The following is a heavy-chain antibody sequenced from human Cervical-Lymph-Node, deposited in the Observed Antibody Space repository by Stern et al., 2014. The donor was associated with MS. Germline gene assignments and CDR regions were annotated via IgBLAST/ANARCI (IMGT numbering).Heavy chain of an antibody. CDR3: ARHLSDDAFDI. CDR1: GYIFGDYW. Sequence: DVQLVQSGAEVKKPGESLKISCKGSGYIFGDYWIAWVRQMPGKGLEWMGIIYPGDSDTRYSPSFQGHVTISVDKSISTAFLHWSSLKASDTARYFCARHLSDDAFDIWGQGTMVTVSS. J-gene: IGHJ3*02. V-gene: IGHV5-51*01. CDR2: IYPGDSDT.